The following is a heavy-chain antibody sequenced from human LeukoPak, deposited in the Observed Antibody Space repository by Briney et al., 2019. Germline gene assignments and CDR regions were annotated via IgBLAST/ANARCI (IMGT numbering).Heavy chain of an antibody. V-gene: IGHV1-69*01. J-gene: IGHJ4*02. CDR1: GGTFSSYA. D-gene: IGHD2-15*01. CDR2: IIPIFGTA. Sequence: GSSVTVSCKASGGTFSSYAISWVRQAPGQGLEWMGGIIPIFGTANYAQKFQGRVTITADESTSTAYMELSSPRSEDTAVYYCASPWGSKGSFDYWGQGTLVTVSS. CDR3: ASPWGSKGSFDY.